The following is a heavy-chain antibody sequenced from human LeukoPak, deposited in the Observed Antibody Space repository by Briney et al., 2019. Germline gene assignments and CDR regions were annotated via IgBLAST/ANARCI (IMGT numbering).Heavy chain of an antibody. CDR3: AREFGGYSSSWRRPYYYYYYYMDV. J-gene: IGHJ6*03. CDR2: IYTSGST. Sequence: SETLSLTCTVSGSSISSDYYWGWIRQPPGKGLEWIGRIYTSGSTNYNPSLKSRVTMSVDTSKNQFSLKLSSVTAADTAVYYCAREFGGYSSSWRRPYYYYYYYMDVWGKGTTVTISS. D-gene: IGHD6-13*01. CDR1: GSSISSDYY. V-gene: IGHV4-38-2*02.